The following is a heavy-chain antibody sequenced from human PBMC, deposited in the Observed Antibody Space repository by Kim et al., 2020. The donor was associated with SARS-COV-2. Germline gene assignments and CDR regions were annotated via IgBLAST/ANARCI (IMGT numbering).Heavy chain of an antibody. V-gene: IGHV1-69*13. CDR2: IIPIFGTA. CDR1: GGTFSSYA. D-gene: IGHD3-3*01. Sequence: SVKVSCKASGGTFSSYAISWVRQAPGQGLERMGGIIPIFGTANYAQKFQGRVTITADESTSTTYMELSSLRSEDTAVYYCTHDYDFWSGYYKYNWFDPWGQGTLVTVSS. J-gene: IGHJ5*02. CDR3: THDYDFWSGYYKYNWFDP.